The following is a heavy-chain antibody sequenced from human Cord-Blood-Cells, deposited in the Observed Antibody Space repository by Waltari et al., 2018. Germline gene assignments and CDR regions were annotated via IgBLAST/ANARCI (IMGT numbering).Heavy chain of an antibody. CDR3: AIYDRYVDL. CDR1: GYTFTGYY. V-gene: IGHV1-2*02. Sequence: QVQLVQSGAEVKKPGASLKVSCTASGYTFTGYYTHWVRQAPGQGLEWRGVINPSSGGRDYAQNLKARMTMTRDTSISAANMEMSRLSSADTAVYYCAIYDRYVDLWGRGTLVTVSS. J-gene: IGHJ2*01. CDR2: INPSSGGR. D-gene: IGHD3-22*01.